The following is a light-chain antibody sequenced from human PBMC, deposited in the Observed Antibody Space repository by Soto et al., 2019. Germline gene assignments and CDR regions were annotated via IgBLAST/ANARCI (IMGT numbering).Light chain of an antibody. Sequence: DIRMTQSPSSLSASVGDTVTITCRASQGISDYLSWFQHKPGEAPKLLIYTASSLRGGVPLRFSGAGSRTDFSLTISGLQPEDSATYYCQQTYTFPWTFGQGTRV. CDR1: QGISDY. V-gene: IGKV1-39*01. CDR3: QQTYTFPWT. J-gene: IGKJ1*01. CDR2: TAS.